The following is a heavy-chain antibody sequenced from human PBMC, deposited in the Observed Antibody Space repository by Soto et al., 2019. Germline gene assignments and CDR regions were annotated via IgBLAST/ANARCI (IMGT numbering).Heavy chain of an antibody. CDR1: GYTFTSYA. Sequence: ASVKVSCKASGYTFTSYARHWVRQAPGQRLEWMGWINAGNGNTKYSQKFQGRVTITRDTSASTAYMELSSLRSEDTAVYYCARGLVAAAAFYYYYGMDVWGQGTTVTVSS. V-gene: IGHV1-3*01. CDR3: ARGLVAAAAFYYYYGMDV. D-gene: IGHD6-13*01. CDR2: INAGNGNT. J-gene: IGHJ6*02.